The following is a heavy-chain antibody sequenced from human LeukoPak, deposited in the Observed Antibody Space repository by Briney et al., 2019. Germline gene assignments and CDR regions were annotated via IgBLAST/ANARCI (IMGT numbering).Heavy chain of an antibody. CDR3: AKEEITCGGVIVIPLPFDY. J-gene: IGHJ4*02. CDR1: GFTFSRYA. CDR2: ISGSGGST. V-gene: IGHV3-23*01. D-gene: IGHD3-16*02. Sequence: GGSLILSCAASGFTFSRYAMSSVRQAPGRGLEWVSAISGSGGSTYYADSVKGRFTISRDYSKSTLYLQMNSLRAEDTAVYYCAKEEITCGGVIVIPLPFDYWGQGTLVTVSS.